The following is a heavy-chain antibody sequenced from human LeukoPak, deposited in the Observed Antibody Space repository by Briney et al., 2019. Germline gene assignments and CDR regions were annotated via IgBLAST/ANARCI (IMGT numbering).Heavy chain of an antibody. D-gene: IGHD2-21*02. V-gene: IGHV3-64D*09. CDR3: VKAITVSANFDC. J-gene: IGHJ4*02. CDR2: ISSNGGNT. CDR1: GFTFSNYD. Sequence: PGGSLRLSCSASGFTFSNYDMCWVRQAPGKGLEYVSAISSNGGNTYYADSVKGRFTISRDDSKNTLYLQMSSLRTEDTAIYYCVKAITVSANFDCWGQGTLVTVSS.